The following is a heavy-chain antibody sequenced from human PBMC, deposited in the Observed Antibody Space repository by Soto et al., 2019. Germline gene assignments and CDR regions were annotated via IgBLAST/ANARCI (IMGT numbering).Heavy chain of an antibody. CDR3: AKDATRTSGWYYFDY. CDR1: GFTFSSYA. J-gene: IGHJ4*02. V-gene: IGHV3-23*01. CDR2: MSDSGGST. Sequence: EVQLLESGGGLVQPGGSLRLSCAASGFTFSSYAMGWVRQAPGKGLEWVSVMSDSGGSTYYADSVKGRFTISRDHAENTLFLQMSSLRVEDTAVYYCAKDATRTSGWYYFDYWGQGTLVTVSS. D-gene: IGHD6-19*01.